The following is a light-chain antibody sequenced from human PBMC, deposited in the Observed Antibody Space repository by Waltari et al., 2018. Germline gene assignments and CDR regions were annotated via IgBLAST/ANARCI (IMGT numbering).Light chain of an antibody. V-gene: IGLV2-14*03. CDR3: SSYPSSVL. J-gene: IGLJ2*01. Sequence: QSALTQPASVSGSPGQSITIPCPGTSGDIGGNNFVSWYQQHPGSAPKLMIYDVSYRPSGVSDRFSGSKSGNTASLTISGLQAEDEADYYCSSYPSSVLFGGGTKLTVL. CDR1: SGDIGGNNF. CDR2: DVS.